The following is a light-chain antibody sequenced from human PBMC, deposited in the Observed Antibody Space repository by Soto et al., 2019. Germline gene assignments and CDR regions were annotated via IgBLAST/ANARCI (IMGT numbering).Light chain of an antibody. Sequence: AIQMTQSPSSLSASVGERVTITCRASQVIKNDLSWYQQRPGRDPKLLIYVASNLQSGVPSRFSGSGSGTDFTLTISSLQPDDFATYYCQQYESYSPLTFGGGTKVDIK. CDR3: QQYESYSPLT. CDR1: QVIKND. CDR2: VAS. V-gene: IGKV1-6*01. J-gene: IGKJ4*01.